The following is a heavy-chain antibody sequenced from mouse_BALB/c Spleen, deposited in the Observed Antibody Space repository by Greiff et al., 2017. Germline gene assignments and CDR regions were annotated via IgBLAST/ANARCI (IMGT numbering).Heavy chain of an antibody. Sequence: EVQLQQSGPELMKPGASVKISCKASGYSFTSYYMHWVKQSHGKSLEWIGYIDPFNGGTSYNQKFKGKATLTVDKSSSTAYMHLSSLTSEDSAVYYCARDGDGSSSYFDYWGQGTTLTVSS. V-gene: IGHV1-28*01. CDR2: IDPFNGGT. D-gene: IGHD1-1*01. J-gene: IGHJ2*01. CDR1: GYSFTSYY. CDR3: ARDGDGSSSYFDY.